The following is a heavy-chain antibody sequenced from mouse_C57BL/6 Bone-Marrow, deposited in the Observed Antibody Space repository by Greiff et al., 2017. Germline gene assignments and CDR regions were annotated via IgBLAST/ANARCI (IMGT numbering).Heavy chain of an antibody. CDR1: GYSITSGYY. Sequence: DVKLVESGPGLVKPSQSLSLTCSVTGYSITSGYYWNWIRQFPGNKLEWMGYISYDGSNNYNPSLKNRISITRDTSKNQFFLKLNSVTTEDTATYYCARRDYYGDYWGQGTTLTVSS. V-gene: IGHV3-6*01. CDR3: ARRDYYGDY. D-gene: IGHD1-2*01. CDR2: ISYDGSN. J-gene: IGHJ2*01.